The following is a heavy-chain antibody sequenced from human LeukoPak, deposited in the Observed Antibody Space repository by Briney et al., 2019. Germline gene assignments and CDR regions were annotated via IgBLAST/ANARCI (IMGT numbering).Heavy chain of an antibody. D-gene: IGHD1-1*01. CDR3: ARENWYSDY. CDR2: VNPDSGAT. CDR1: GYTFTHYR. V-gene: IGHV1-2*02. Sequence: ASVKVSCKASGYTFTHYRLHWVRQAHGQGLEWMGWVNPDSGATNYQQNFQGRVTMTRDTSISTVYMELSRLRSDGTAVYYCARENWYSDYWGQGTLVTVSS. J-gene: IGHJ4*02.